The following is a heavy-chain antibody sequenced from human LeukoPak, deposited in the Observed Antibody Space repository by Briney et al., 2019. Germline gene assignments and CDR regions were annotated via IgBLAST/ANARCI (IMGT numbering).Heavy chain of an antibody. CDR1: GGSISTYY. CDR2: IYHSGST. Sequence: SETLSLTCTVSGGSISTYYWSWIRQPPGKGLEWIGYIYHSGSTKYNPSLKSRVTISVDTSQNQFSLKLSSVTAADTAVYYCARLSSSSWYYVYWGQGTLVTVSS. J-gene: IGHJ4*02. D-gene: IGHD6-13*01. CDR3: ARLSSSSWYYVY. V-gene: IGHV4-59*12.